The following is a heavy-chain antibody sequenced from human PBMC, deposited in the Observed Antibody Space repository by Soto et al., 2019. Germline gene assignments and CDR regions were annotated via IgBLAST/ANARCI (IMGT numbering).Heavy chain of an antibody. V-gene: IGHV1-2*02. CDR2: INPNSGGT. Sequence: ASVKVSCKASGYTFTGYYMHWVRQAPGQGLEWMGWINPNSGGTNYAQKFQGRVTMTRDTSISTAYMELSRLRSDDTAVYYCARDRKARRDIIVVPAASPFDYWGQGTLVTVSS. CDR3: ARDRKARRDIIVVPAASPFDY. CDR1: GYTFTGYY. D-gene: IGHD2-2*01. J-gene: IGHJ4*02.